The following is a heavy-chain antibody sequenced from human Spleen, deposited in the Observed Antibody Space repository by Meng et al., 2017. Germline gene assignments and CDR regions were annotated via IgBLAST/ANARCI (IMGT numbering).Heavy chain of an antibody. CDR3: SGHIDY. CDR1: GFTFSEYE. CDR2: INRNSDGGTI. J-gene: IGHJ4*02. Sequence: GESLKISCAASGFTFSEYEMNWVRQAPGKGLEWVGRINRNSDGGTIDYAAPVKGRFTISRDDSKNTVYLQMNSLKTEDTAVYYCSGHIDYWGQGTLVTVSS. D-gene: IGHD5-12*01. V-gene: IGHV3-15*01.